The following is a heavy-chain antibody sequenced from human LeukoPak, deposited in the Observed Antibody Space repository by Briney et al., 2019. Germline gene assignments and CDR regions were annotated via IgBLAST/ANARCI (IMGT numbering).Heavy chain of an antibody. J-gene: IGHJ4*02. CDR3: ARGSDRGYNYGFDY. D-gene: IGHD5-18*01. CDR2: IYPRDSDT. CDR1: GYGFNSYW. V-gene: IGHV5-51*01. Sequence: GESLKISCRGSGYGFNSYWIGWVRQMPGKGLEWMGIIYPRDSDTRYSPSFQGQVTISADRSIGPAYLQWSSLKASDTAMYYCARGSDRGYNYGFDYWGQGTLVTVSS.